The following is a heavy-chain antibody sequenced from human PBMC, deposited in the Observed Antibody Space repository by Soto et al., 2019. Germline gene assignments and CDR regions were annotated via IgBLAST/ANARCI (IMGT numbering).Heavy chain of an antibody. CDR2: LYYSGST. D-gene: IGHD3-10*01. V-gene: IGHV4-39*01. Sequence: PSETLSLTCTVSGGSISSNNYYWGWIRQPPGKGLEWIGSLYYSGSTYYNPSLKSRVTISVDTSKNQFSLKLSSVTAAGTAVYYCARPGSPYYYYYYMDVWGKGTTVIASS. J-gene: IGHJ6*03. CDR1: GGSISSNNYY. CDR3: ARPGSPYYYYYYMDV.